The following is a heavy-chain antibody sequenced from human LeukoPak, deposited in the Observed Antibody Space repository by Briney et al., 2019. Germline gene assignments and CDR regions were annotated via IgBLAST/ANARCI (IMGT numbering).Heavy chain of an antibody. J-gene: IGHJ3*02. CDR3: ARAYGDNDAFDI. D-gene: IGHD4-17*01. V-gene: IGHV1-8*01. CDR2: MNPNSGNT. CDR1: GYTFTSYD. Sequence: ASVKVSCKASGYTFTSYDINWVRQATGQGLEWMGWMNPNSGNTGYAQKFQGRVTMTRNTSISTAYMELSSLRSEDTAVYYCARAYGDNDAFDIWGQGTMVTVSS.